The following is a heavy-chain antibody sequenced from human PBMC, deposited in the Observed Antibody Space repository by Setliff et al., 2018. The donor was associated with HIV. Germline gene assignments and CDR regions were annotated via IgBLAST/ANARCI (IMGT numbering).Heavy chain of an antibody. CDR1: GGSINSTSYY. J-gene: IGHJ4*02. CDR2: IHHSGST. D-gene: IGHD3-3*01. Sequence: SETLSLTCIVSGGSINSTSYYWGWIRQPPGKGLEWIGEIHHSGSTNYNPSLKSRVTIFVDTSKNQLSLKVKSVTAADTAIYYCARICRNFWSGCVADSWGQGTLVTVSS. V-gene: IGHV4-39*01. CDR3: ARICRNFWSGCVADS.